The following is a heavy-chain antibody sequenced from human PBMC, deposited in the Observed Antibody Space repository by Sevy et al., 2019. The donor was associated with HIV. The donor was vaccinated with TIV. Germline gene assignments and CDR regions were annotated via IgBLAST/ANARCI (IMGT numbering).Heavy chain of an antibody. CDR3: AKEETTGYI. V-gene: IGHV3-23*01. CDR1: GFPFSTYE. CDR2: ISASGGST. J-gene: IGHJ4*02. Sequence: GGSLRLSCAASGFPFSTYEMHWVRQAPGKGLEWVSTISASGGSTYYADSVKGRFTISRDNSKKNVYLDMNSLRAEDTAIFYCAKEETTGYIWGQGTLVTVSS. D-gene: IGHD3-9*01.